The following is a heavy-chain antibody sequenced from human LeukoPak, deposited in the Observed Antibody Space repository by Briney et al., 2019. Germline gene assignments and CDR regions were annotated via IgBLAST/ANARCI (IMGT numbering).Heavy chain of an antibody. V-gene: IGHV3-7*03. J-gene: IGHJ4*02. Sequence: GGSLRLSCAASGFTLTSYSMNWVRQAPGKGLEWVANIKDDGSVKNHVDSLKGRFSISRDNARNSLYLQISSLRAEDTAVYYCAREVVATASAFDCWGQGTLVTVSS. D-gene: IGHD2-21*01. CDR3: AREVVATASAFDC. CDR1: GFTLTSYS. CDR2: IKDDGSVK.